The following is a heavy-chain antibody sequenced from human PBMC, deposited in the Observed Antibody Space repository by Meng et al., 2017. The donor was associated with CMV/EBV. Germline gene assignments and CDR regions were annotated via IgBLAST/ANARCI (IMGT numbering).Heavy chain of an antibody. Sequence: ASVKVSCKASGYTFTSYGISWVRQAPGQGLEWMGWISAYNGNTNYAQKLQGRVTMTTDTSTSTAYMELRSLRSDDTAVYYCARHSEEFYDYVWGSYRVLGIFDYWGQGTLVTVS. CDR3: ARHSEEFYDYVWGSYRVLGIFDY. CDR1: GYTFTSYG. D-gene: IGHD3-16*02. CDR2: ISAYNGNT. V-gene: IGHV1-18*01. J-gene: IGHJ4*02.